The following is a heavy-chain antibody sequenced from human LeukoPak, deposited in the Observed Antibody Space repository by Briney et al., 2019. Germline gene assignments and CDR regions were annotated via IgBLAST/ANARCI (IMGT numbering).Heavy chain of an antibody. CDR2: IYYSGST. V-gene: IGHV4-59*01. J-gene: IGHJ4*02. D-gene: IGHD3-22*01. CDR1: GDSIRSSY. Sequence: SETLSLTCTVSGDSIRSSYWSWIRQPPGRGLEWIGYIYYSGSTNYNPSLKSRVTISVDTSKNQFSLRLSSVTAADTAIYYCARVTPLYDHYCFDWWGQGTLVTVSS. CDR3: ARVTPLYDHYCFDW.